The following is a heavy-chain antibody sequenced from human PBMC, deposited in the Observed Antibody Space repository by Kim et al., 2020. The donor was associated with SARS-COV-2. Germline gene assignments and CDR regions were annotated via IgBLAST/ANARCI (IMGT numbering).Heavy chain of an antibody. V-gene: IGHV3-23*01. CDR2: ISGSGGST. CDR1: GFTFSSYA. CDR3: ANGPDYYYYYIDV. Sequence: GGSLRLSCAASGFTFSSYAMSWVRQAPGKGLEWVSAISGSGGSTYYADSVKGRFTISRDNSKNTLYLQMNSLRAEDTAVYYCANGPDYYYYYIDVWGKGTTVTVSS. J-gene: IGHJ6*03.